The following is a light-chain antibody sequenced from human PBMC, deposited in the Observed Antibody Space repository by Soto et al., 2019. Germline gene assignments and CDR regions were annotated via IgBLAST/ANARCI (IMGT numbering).Light chain of an antibody. V-gene: IGLV2-14*01. J-gene: IGLJ2*01. Sequence: QSALTQPASVSGSPGQSITISCTGNSSDVGGYNYVSWYQQHPGKAPKLMIYDVSNRPSGVSNRFSGSKSGNTASLTISGLQAEDEADYYCSSYTSSSLVVFGGGTKVT. CDR2: DVS. CDR1: SSDVGGYNY. CDR3: SSYTSSSLVV.